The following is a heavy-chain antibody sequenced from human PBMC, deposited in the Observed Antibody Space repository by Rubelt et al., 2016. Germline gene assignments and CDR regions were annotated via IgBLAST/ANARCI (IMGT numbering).Heavy chain of an antibody. CDR3: ARDSYDSSGYYDVDY. J-gene: IGHJ4*02. D-gene: IGHD3-22*01. CDR2: ISSSGGT. Sequence: QLQLQESGPGLVKPSETLSLTCTVSGGSISSSSYYWGWIRQPPGKGLKCIGSISSSGGTSYHPSLKRRGTISLYTSKNQFSLKLSSVTAADTAVYYCARDSYDSSGYYDVDYWGQGTLVTVSS. CDR1: GGSISSSSYY. V-gene: IGHV4-39*07.